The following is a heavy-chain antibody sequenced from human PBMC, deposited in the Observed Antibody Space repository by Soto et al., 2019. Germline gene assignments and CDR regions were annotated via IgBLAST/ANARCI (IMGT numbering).Heavy chain of an antibody. D-gene: IGHD1-1*01. CDR2: IWNDGSNK. Sequence: QVQLVESGGGVVQPGRSLRLSCAASGFTFSSYGMHWVRQAPGKGLEWVAVIWNDGSNKYYADSVKGRFTISRDNSKNTLYLQMNSLRDEDTAVYYWARGTGGTTTYAFDIWGQGTMVTVSS. CDR3: ARGTGGTTTYAFDI. V-gene: IGHV3-33*01. J-gene: IGHJ3*02. CDR1: GFTFSSYG.